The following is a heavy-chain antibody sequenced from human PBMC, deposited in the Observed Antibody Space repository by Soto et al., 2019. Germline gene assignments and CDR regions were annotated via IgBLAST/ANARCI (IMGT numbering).Heavy chain of an antibody. CDR1: GGSISSYY. J-gene: IGHJ4*02. D-gene: IGHD6-6*01. V-gene: IGHV4-59*08. Sequence: SETLSLTCTVSGGSISSYYWTWIRQPPGKGLEWIGYIYYSGSTNYNPSLKSRVTISVATSKTQFSLKLSSVTAADTAVYYCARHSSSDDYFDYRGQGTLVTVSS. CDR2: IYYSGST. CDR3: ARHSSSDDYFDY.